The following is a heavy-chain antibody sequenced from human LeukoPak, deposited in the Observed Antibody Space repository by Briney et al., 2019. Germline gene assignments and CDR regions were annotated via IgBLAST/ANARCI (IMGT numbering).Heavy chain of an antibody. D-gene: IGHD5-18*01. CDR3: ARGGQLWQYFDY. CDR1: GGSISSYY. Sequence: SETLSLTCTVSGGSISSYYWSWIRQPPGKGLEWIGYIYYSGSTNYNPSLKSRVTISVDTSKNQFSLKLSSVTAADTAVYYCARGGQLWQYFDYWGQGTLVTVSP. J-gene: IGHJ4*02. CDR2: IYYSGST. V-gene: IGHV4-59*01.